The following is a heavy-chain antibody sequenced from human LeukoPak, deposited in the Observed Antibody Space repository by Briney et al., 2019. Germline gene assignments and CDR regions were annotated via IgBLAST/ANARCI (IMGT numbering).Heavy chain of an antibody. CDR2: IIPIFGTA. CDR3: ARRTSVGATAVYYFDY. Sequence: ASVKVSCKASGGTFSSYAISWVRQAPGQGLEWMGGIIPIFGTANYAQKFQGRVTITADESTSTAYMELSSLRSEDTAVYYCARRTSVGATAVYYFDYWGQGTLVTVSS. J-gene: IGHJ4*02. CDR1: GGTFSSYA. V-gene: IGHV1-69*13. D-gene: IGHD1-26*01.